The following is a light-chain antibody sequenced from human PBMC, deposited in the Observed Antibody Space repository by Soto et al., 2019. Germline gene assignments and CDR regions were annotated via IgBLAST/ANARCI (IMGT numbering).Light chain of an antibody. CDR2: DVN. Sequence: QSALTQPRSVSGSPGQSITISCTGTSNDVGGYNYVSWYQQHPGNAPKLLIYDVNKRPSRVPDRFSGSKSGNTASLTISGLQAEDEADYHCCSYAGSYTFVIFGGGTQLTVL. V-gene: IGLV2-11*01. CDR3: CSYAGSYTFVI. CDR1: SNDVGGYNY. J-gene: IGLJ2*01.